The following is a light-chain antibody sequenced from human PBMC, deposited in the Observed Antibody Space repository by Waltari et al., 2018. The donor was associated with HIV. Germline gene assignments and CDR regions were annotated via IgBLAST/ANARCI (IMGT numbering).Light chain of an antibody. V-gene: IGKV1-6*01. CDR2: DAS. J-gene: IGKJ2*01. CDR1: QDIANE. CDR3: LQDFIFPYT. Sequence: AIQMTQSPSSLSASVGDRVTITCRSNQDIANELSWYQHKPGRAPTLLIYDASTLQSGVSSRFSGSGYGTYFTLTISSLQPEDFATYYCLQDFIFPYTFGQGTSLDIK.